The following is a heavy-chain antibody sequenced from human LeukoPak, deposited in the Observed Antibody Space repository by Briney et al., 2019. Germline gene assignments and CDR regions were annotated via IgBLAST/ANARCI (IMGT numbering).Heavy chain of an antibody. V-gene: IGHV3-23*01. J-gene: IGHJ3*02. Sequence: GGSLRLSCAASGFNFSSYRVNWVRQAPGKGLEWVAVISGGGSGTYYADSVRGRFTISRDNSKNTVYLQMNSLRAEDTAIYYCAKAVGSSGYFSRDAFDIWGQGTMVTVSS. D-gene: IGHD3-22*01. CDR2: ISGGGSGT. CDR3: AKAVGSSGYFSRDAFDI. CDR1: GFNFSSYR.